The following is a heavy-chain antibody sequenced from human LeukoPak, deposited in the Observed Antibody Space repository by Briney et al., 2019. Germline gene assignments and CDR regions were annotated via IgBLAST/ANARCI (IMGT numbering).Heavy chain of an antibody. D-gene: IGHD3-3*01. CDR1: GYTFTSYG. J-gene: IGHJ6*02. CDR3: ARDGTYYDFWSGYQPADYYYYGMDV. CDR2: ISAYNGNT. Sequence: ASVKVSCKASGYTFTSYGISWVRQAPGQGLEWMGWISAYNGNTNYAQKLQGRVTMTTDTSTSTAYMELRSLRSDDTAVYYCARDGTYYDFWSGYQPADYYYYGMDVWGQGTTVTVSS. V-gene: IGHV1-18*01.